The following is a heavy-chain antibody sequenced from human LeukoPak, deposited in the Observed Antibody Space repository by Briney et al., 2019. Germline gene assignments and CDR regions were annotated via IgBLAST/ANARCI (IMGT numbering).Heavy chain of an antibody. J-gene: IGHJ4*02. CDR1: GFTFSSYA. CDR3: AKGRLAAAGSPPGY. Sequence: AGGSLRLSCAASGFTFSSYAMSWVRQAPGKGLEWVSAISGSGGSTYYADSVKGRFTISRDNSKNTLYLQMNSLRAEDTAVYYCAKGRLAAAGSPPGYWGQGTLVTVSS. V-gene: IGHV3-23*01. CDR2: ISGSGGST. D-gene: IGHD6-13*01.